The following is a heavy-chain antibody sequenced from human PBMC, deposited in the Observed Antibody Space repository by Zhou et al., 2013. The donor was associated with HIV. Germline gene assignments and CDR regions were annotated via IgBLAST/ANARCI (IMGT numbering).Heavy chain of an antibody. D-gene: IGHD5-12*01. CDR2: IIPIFGTA. CDR1: GGTFSSYA. J-gene: IGHJ6*03. CDR3: ARGPIVATTDYYYYYYMDV. V-gene: IGHV1-69*05. Sequence: QVQLVQSGAEVKKPGSSVKVSCKASGGTFSSYAISWVRQAPGQGLEWMGGIIPIFGTANYAQKFQGRVTITTDESTSTAYMELSSLRSEDTAVYYCARGPIVATTDYYYYYYMDVWGKGTTVTVSS.